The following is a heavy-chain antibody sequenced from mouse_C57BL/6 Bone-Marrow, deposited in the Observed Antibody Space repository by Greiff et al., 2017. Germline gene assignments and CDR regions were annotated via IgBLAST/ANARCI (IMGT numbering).Heavy chain of an antibody. CDR3: ARSGPLGRSFDY. J-gene: IGHJ2*01. V-gene: IGHV1-55*01. CDR1: GYTFTSYW. CDR2: IYPTSGST. Sequence: VQLQQPGAELVKPGASVKMSCKASGYTFTSYWITWVKQRPGQGLEWIGDIYPTSGSTNYNEKFKSKAILTVDTSSNTAYMQLSSLTSEDSAVFYCARSGPLGRSFDYWGQGTTLPVSS. D-gene: IGHD4-1*01.